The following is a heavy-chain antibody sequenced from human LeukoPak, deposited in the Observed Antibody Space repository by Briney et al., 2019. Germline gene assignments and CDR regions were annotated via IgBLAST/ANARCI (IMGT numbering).Heavy chain of an antibody. D-gene: IGHD2-2*01. CDR2: IYSSGNT. CDR3: ATVRGYCSSNDCFNWFDP. Sequence: SETLSLTCTVSGGSISSYYWSWIRQPPGKGLEWIGYIYSSGNTNYNPSLRSRVTISVDMSKNQFSLRLRSVTAADTAVYYCATVRGYCSSNDCFNWFDPWGQGILVTVSP. V-gene: IGHV4-59*12. CDR1: GGSISSYY. J-gene: IGHJ5*02.